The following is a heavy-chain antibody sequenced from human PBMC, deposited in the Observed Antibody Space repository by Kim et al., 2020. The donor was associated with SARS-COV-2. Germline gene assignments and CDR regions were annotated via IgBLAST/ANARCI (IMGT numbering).Heavy chain of an antibody. D-gene: IGHD3-16*02. Sequence: SETLSLTCTVSGGSISSSSYYWGWIRQPPGKGLEWIGSIYYSGSTYYNPSLKSRVTISVDTSKNQFSLKLSSVTAADTAVYYCARGDWGSYRNIGKTFDYWGQGTLVTVSS. CDR2: IYYSGST. CDR1: GGSISSSSYY. V-gene: IGHV4-39*07. CDR3: ARGDWGSYRNIGKTFDY. J-gene: IGHJ4*02.